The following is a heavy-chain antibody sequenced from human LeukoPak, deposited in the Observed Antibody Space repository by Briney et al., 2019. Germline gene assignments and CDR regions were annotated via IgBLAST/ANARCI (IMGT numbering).Heavy chain of an antibody. V-gene: IGHV3-7*01. Sequence: GGSLRLSCAASGLTFSTYWMSWVRQAPGKGLEWVANIKQDGSVKYYVDSVKGRFTISRENAKNSLYLQMNSLRAEDTAVYYCARGVPAAIGTFDIWGQGTMVTVSS. CDR1: GLTFSTYW. D-gene: IGHD2-2*01. CDR3: ARGVPAAIGTFDI. J-gene: IGHJ3*02. CDR2: IKQDGSVK.